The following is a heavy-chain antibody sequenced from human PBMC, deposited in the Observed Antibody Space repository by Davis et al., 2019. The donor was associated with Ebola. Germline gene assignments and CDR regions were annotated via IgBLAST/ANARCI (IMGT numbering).Heavy chain of an antibody. J-gene: IGHJ6*02. CDR3: DARACSATSSYIWGEDV. Sequence: GESLKISCAASGFTFSSYAMSWVRQAPGKGLEWVSSISSSGSSAFYTDSVKGRFTISRDNSKNTLSLQMNSLRAEDTAVYYCDARACSATSSYIWGEDVWGQGTTVTVSS. CDR2: ISSSGSSA. V-gene: IGHV3-23*01. CDR1: GFTFSSYA. D-gene: IGHD3-16*01.